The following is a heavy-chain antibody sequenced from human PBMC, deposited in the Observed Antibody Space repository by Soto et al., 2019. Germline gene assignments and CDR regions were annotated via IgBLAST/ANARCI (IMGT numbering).Heavy chain of an antibody. J-gene: IGHJ5*02. D-gene: IGHD3-9*01. CDR2: INHSGST. CDR3: ERGLRYLDWLSTPLWVWFDP. CDR1: GGSFSGYY. V-gene: IGHV4-34*01. Sequence: QVQLQQWGAGLLKPSETLSLTCAVYGGSFSGYYWSWIRQPPGKGLEWIGEINHSGSTNYNPSIKSRVTISVDTSKNQFSLKLSSVTAADTAVYYCERGLRYLDWLSTPLWVWFDPWGQGTLVTVSS.